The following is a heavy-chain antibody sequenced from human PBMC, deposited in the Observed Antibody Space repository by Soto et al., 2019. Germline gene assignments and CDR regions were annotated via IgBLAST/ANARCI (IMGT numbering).Heavy chain of an antibody. Sequence: EVQLVESGGGLVKPGGSLRLSCAVSGFSFSSYTMNWVRQAPGKGLEWVSSISSSSTYIYYADSVKGRFTISRDNAKNSLYLQMNSLRAEDTAVYYCVTYGGVGDWGQGTLVTVSS. J-gene: IGHJ4*02. CDR3: VTYGGVGD. CDR2: ISSSSTYI. CDR1: GFSFSSYT. D-gene: IGHD4-17*01. V-gene: IGHV3-21*01.